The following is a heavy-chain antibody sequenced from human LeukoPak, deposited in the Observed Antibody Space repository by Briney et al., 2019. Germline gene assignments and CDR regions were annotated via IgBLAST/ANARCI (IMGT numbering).Heavy chain of an antibody. J-gene: IGHJ4*02. V-gene: IGHV4-31*03. CDR2: IYYSGST. CDR1: GGSISSGGYY. Sequence: SQTLSLTCTVSGGSISSGGYYWSWIRQHPGKGLEWIGYIYYSGSTYYNPSFKSRVTISVDTSKNQFSLKLSSVTAADTAVYYCARLNNLRGVVDYWGQGTLVTVSS. D-gene: IGHD2-8*01. CDR3: ARLNNLRGVVDY.